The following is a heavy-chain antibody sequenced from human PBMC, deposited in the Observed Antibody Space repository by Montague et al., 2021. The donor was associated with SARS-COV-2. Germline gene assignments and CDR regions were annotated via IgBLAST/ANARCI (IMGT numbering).Heavy chain of an antibody. CDR2: ISWNGGDI. J-gene: IGHJ4*02. CDR1: GFTFDDHN. V-gene: IGHV3-9*01. D-gene: IGHD1-26*01. Sequence: STRLSCAAAGFTFDDHNMHWVRQIPGRGLEWVSGISWNGGDIGYSDSVKGRFTISRDNAKNSLYLQMNSLRAEDTALYSCAREKYSNSAFDFWGQGTLVTVSS. CDR3: AREKYSNSAFDF.